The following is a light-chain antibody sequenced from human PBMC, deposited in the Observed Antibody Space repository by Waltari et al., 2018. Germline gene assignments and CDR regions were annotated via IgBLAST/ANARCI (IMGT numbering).Light chain of an antibody. CDR1: QSITNY. CDR3: QQTYRNPRT. V-gene: IGKV1-39*01. Sequence: DIQINQSPSSLSASVGDRVTNTCRTSQSITNYLNWYQQKPGKAPKVLIYAASNLQSGVPSRFSGSGYGTDFTLTISSLQPEDFATYYCQQTYRNPRTFGHGTKVEIK. CDR2: AAS. J-gene: IGKJ1*01.